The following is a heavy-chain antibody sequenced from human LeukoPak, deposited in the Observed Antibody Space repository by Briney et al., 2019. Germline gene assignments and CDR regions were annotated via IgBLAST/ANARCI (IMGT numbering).Heavy chain of an antibody. J-gene: IGHJ4*02. D-gene: IGHD1/OR15-1a*01. CDR3: ATSESQTKFDY. CDR1: GYIFTTYW. Sequence: GESLKISCQGSGYIFTTYWIGWGRQMLGKGLEWMGIIFPGDSDTIYSPSFQGQVTISADKSINTAYLQWSSLKASDTAMYYCATSESQTKFDYWGQGTLVTASS. CDR2: IFPGDSDT. V-gene: IGHV5-51*01.